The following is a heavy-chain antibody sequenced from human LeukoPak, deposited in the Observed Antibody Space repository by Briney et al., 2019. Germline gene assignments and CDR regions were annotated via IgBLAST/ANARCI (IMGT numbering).Heavy chain of an antibody. CDR1: GFTFSLYE. Sequence: PGGSLRLSCTASGFTFSLYEMNWVRQAPGKGLEWVSYISSSGYTMYYADSVKGRFTISRDNAKNSLYLQMNSLRAEDTAVYYCARDRFRRDGYNYGRDGAFDIWGQGTMVTVSS. CDR2: ISSSGYTM. J-gene: IGHJ3*02. V-gene: IGHV3-48*03. CDR3: ARDRFRRDGYNYGRDGAFDI. D-gene: IGHD5-24*01.